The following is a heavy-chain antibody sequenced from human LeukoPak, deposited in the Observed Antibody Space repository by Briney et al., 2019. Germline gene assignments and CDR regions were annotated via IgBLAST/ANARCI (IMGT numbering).Heavy chain of an antibody. CDR2: ISSSSTI. V-gene: IGHV3-48*01. J-gene: IGHJ4*02. Sequence: GGSLRLSCAASGFTFSSYSMNWVRQAPGKGLEWVSYISSSSTIYYADSVKGRFTIPRDNAKNSLYLQMNSLRAEDTAVYYCARDWDCSSTSCPGDYWGQGTLVTVSS. CDR1: GFTFSSYS. D-gene: IGHD2-2*01. CDR3: ARDWDCSSTSCPGDY.